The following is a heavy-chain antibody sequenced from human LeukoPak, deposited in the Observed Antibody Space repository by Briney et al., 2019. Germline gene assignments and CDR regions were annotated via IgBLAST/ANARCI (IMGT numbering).Heavy chain of an antibody. CDR3: ARVVPAAQDPYYYYMDV. Sequence: SETLSLTCTVSGGSISSYYWSWIRQPPGKGLEWTGYIYYSGSTNYNPSLKSRVTISVDTSKNQFSLKLSSVTAADTAVYYCARVVPAAQDPYYYYMDVWGKGTTVTVSS. CDR2: IYYSGST. V-gene: IGHV4-59*01. CDR1: GGSISSYY. D-gene: IGHD2-2*01. J-gene: IGHJ6*03.